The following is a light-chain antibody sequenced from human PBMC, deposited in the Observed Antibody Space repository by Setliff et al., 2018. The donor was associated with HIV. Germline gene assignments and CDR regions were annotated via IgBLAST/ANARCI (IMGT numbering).Light chain of an antibody. CDR2: EVR. Sequence: QSALTQPASVSVSPGQSITISCTGTSSDVCGYCYVSWYPQHTGKAPKLIIYEVRNQPSGDSTRFSGSKSGNTASLTISGPQAEDEADYYCSSYAITNTLPFGSGTKVTV. CDR1: SSDVCGYCY. V-gene: IGLV2-14*01. J-gene: IGLJ1*01. CDR3: SSYAITNTLP.